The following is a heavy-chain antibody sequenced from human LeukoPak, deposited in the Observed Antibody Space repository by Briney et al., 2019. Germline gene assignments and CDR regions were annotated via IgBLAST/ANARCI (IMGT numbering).Heavy chain of an antibody. D-gene: IGHD6-19*01. V-gene: IGHV4-59*02. J-gene: IGHJ4*02. Sequence: SETLSLTCTVSGGSVRSYSWSWIRQPPGKELEYIGHIYNGGSPTYNPSLMGRLTMSVDTAKNQLSLHLTSVTTADTALYFCARNKGVAARHDYWGQGTLVIVSS. CDR2: IYNGGSP. CDR1: GGSVRSYS. CDR3: ARNKGVAARHDY.